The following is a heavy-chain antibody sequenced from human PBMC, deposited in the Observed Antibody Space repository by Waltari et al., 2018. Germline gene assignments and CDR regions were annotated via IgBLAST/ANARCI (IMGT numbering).Heavy chain of an antibody. CDR2: IIHIFGTA. V-gene: IGHV1-69*05. D-gene: IGHD6-19*01. CDR3: ADTHSSGWYYFDY. J-gene: IGHJ4*02. CDR1: GCTFSSSA. Sequence: QVQLVQSGAEVKKPGSSVTVSCKASGCTFSSSAISWVRQAPGQGLEWMGGIIHIFGTANYAQKFQGRVTITTDESTSTAYMELSSLRSEDTAVYYCADTHSSGWYYFDYWGQGTLVTVSS.